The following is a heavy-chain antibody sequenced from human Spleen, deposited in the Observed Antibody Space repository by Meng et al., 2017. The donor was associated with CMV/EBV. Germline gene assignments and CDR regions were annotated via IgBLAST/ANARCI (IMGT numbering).Heavy chain of an antibody. V-gene: IGHV2-5*01. CDR3: AHNRQWLEPPYFDY. D-gene: IGHD6-19*01. CDR2: VYWNDDK. CDR1: GFSLTTSEVG. Sequence: SGPTLVKPTQTLTLTCSFSGFSLTTSEVGVGWIRQPPGKALEWLALVYWNDDKRYSPSLKSRLTITKDTSKNQVVLTMTHMDPVDTATYYCAHNRQWLEPPYFDYWGQGALVTVSS. J-gene: IGHJ4*02.